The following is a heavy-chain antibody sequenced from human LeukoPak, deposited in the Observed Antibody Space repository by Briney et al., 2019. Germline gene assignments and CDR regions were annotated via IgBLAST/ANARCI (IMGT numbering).Heavy chain of an antibody. J-gene: IGHJ4*02. Sequence: SETLSLTCTVSGGSISSGGYYWSWIRQHPGKGLEWIGYIYYSGNTYYNPSLKSRVTISVDTSKNQFSLQLSSVTAADTAVYYCARGLHYYDSSGPTYYFDYWGQGTLVTVSS. CDR3: ARGLHYYDSSGPTYYFDY. V-gene: IGHV4-31*03. D-gene: IGHD3-22*01. CDR1: GGSISSGGYY. CDR2: IYYSGNT.